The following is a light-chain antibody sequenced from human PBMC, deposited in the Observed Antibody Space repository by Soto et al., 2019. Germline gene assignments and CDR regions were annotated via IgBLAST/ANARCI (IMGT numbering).Light chain of an antibody. CDR2: GAS. J-gene: IGKJ4*02. Sequence: GTLALYERERDTLSCRASQSVSSSYLAWYQQKPGQAPRLLIYGASSRATGIPDRLHGSGYGTEFRLGLCCREAEPIALEFCQHYGISPRRFGGGTKVDIK. CDR3: QHYGISPRR. CDR1: QSVSSSY. V-gene: IGKV3-20*01.